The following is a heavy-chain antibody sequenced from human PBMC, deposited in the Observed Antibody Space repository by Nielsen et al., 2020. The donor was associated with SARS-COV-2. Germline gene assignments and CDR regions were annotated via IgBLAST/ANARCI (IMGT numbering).Heavy chain of an antibody. D-gene: IGHD4-17*01. J-gene: IGHJ4*02. CDR3: ARDLHVYGDYDDDY. CDR2: IKQDGSNK. V-gene: IGHV3-7*01. Sequence: GGSLRLSCAASGFTFSSYWMSWVRQAPGKGLEWVANIKQDGSNKYYADSVKGRFTISRDNSKNTLYLQMNSLRAEDTAVYYCARDLHVYGDYDDDYWGQGTLVTVSS. CDR1: GFTFSSYW.